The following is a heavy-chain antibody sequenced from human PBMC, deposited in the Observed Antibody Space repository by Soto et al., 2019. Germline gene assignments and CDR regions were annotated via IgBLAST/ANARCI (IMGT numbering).Heavy chain of an antibody. CDR3: ARCSSSWTGGYYYYYGMDV. V-gene: IGHV4-59*01. J-gene: IGHJ6*02. Sequence: PSETLSLTCTVSGGSISSYYWSWIRQPPGKGLEWIGYTYYSGSTNYNPSLKSRVTIPVDTSKNQFSLKLSSVTAADTAVYYCARCSSSWTGGYYYYYGMDVWGQGTTVTVSS. D-gene: IGHD6-13*01. CDR2: TYYSGST. CDR1: GGSISSYY.